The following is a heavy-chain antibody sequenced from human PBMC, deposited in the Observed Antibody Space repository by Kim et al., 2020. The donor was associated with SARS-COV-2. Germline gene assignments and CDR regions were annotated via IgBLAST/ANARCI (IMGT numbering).Heavy chain of an antibody. V-gene: IGHV1-69*02. CDR2: IIPILGIA. CDR3: ARGFRGVTSAFDY. D-gene: IGHD3-10*01. J-gene: IGHJ4*02. Sequence: SVKVSCKASGGTFSSYTISWMRQAPGQGLEWMGRIIPILGIANYAQKFQGRVTITADKSTSTAYMELSSLRSEDTAVYYCARGFRGVTSAFDYWGQGTLVTVSS. CDR1: GGTFSSYT.